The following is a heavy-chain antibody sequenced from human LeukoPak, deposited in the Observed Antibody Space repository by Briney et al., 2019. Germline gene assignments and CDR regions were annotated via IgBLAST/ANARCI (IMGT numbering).Heavy chain of an antibody. CDR1: GYTFTSYD. D-gene: IGHD3-9*01. Sequence: ASVKVSCKASGYTFTSYDINWVRQATGQGLEWMGWMNPNSGNTGYAQKFQGRVTMTRNTSISTAYMELSSLRSEDTAVYYCARCYAGGFYDILTDRGQGTLVTVSS. CDR2: MNPNSGNT. CDR3: ARCYAGGFYDILTD. V-gene: IGHV1-8*01. J-gene: IGHJ4*02.